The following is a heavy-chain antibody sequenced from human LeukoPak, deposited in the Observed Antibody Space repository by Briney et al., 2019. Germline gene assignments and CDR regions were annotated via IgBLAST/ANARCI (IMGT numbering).Heavy chain of an antibody. D-gene: IGHD3-3*01. CDR2: ISAYNGNT. CDR3: ARDFDYDFWSGYYGEPKNWFDP. V-gene: IGHV1-18*01. J-gene: IGHJ5*02. CDR1: GYTFTSYG. Sequence: ASVKVSCKASGYTFTSYGISWVRQAPGQGLEWMGWISAYNGNTNYAQKLQGTVTMTTDTSTSTAYMELRSLRSDDTAVYYCARDFDYDFWSGYYGEPKNWFDPWGQGTLVTVSS.